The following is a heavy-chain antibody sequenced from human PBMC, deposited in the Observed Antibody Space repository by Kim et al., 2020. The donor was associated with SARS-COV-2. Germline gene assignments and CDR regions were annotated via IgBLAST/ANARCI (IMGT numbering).Heavy chain of an antibody. V-gene: IGHV1-8*01. Sequence: NTGDAQKFQGRVTMTRNPSISTAYMELSSLRSEDTAVYYCASSIVGATLDYWGQGTLVTVSS. CDR2: NT. J-gene: IGHJ4*02. CDR3: ASSIVGATLDY. D-gene: IGHD1-26*01.